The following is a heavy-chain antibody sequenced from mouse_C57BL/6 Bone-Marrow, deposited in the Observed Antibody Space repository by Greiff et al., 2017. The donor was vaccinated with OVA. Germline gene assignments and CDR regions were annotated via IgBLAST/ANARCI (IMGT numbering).Heavy chain of an antibody. V-gene: IGHV14-1*01. D-gene: IGHD4-1*01. Sequence: EVQLQQSGAELVRPGASVKLSCTASGFNIKDYYMHWVKQRPEQGLEWIGRIDPEDGDTEYAPKFQGKATMTADTSSNTAYLQLSSLTSEDTAVCYCTTGITGRCFDYWGQGTTLTVSS. CDR2: IDPEDGDT. J-gene: IGHJ2*01. CDR1: GFNIKDYY. CDR3: TTGITGRCFDY.